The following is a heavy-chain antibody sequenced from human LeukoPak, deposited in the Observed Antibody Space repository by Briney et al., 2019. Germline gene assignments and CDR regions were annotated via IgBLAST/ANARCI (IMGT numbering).Heavy chain of an antibody. D-gene: IGHD5-12*01. CDR3: ARQYIVATIIDY. CDR1: GGSISSSSYY. CDR2: IYYSGIT. Sequence: SETLSLXCTVSGGSISSSSYYWGWIRQPPGKGLEWIGSIYYSGITYYNPSLKSRVTISVDTSKNQFSLKLSAVTAADTAVYYCARQYIVATIIDYWGQGTLVTVSS. V-gene: IGHV4-39*01. J-gene: IGHJ4*02.